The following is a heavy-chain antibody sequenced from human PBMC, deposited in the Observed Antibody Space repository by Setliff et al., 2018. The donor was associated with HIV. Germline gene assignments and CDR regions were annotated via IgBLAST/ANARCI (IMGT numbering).Heavy chain of an antibody. J-gene: IGHJ4*01. D-gene: IGHD1-1*01. CDR3: VRSGYYWNTSPSF. CDR2: SCYSRIT. V-gene: IGHV4-39*01. Sequence: PSETLSLTCTVSGDSVTSETYCWGWIRQPPGKGLEWIGSSCYSRITYYNSSLKSRATLSVDTPRNQLSLKLSSVTAADTAVYYCVRSGYYWNTSPSFWGHGTLVTVSS. CDR1: GDSVTSETYC.